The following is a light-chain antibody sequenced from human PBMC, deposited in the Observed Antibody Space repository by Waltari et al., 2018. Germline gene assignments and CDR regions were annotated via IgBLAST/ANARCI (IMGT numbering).Light chain of an antibody. CDR1: SSDVGGYNY. J-gene: IGLJ1*01. Sequence: QSALTQPASVSGSPGQSITISCTGTSSDVGGYNYVSWYQQHPGKAPKLMLYDVSKRPSGVSNRFSGSKSGNTASLTISGLQAEDEADYYCSSYTSSSDVFGTGTKVTVL. CDR3: SSYTSSSDV. V-gene: IGLV2-14*01. CDR2: DVS.